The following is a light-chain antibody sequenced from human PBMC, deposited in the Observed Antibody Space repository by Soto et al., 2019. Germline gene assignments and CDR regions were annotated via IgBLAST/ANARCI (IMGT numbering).Light chain of an antibody. V-gene: IGKV3-15*01. Sequence: EIVMTQSPATLSVSPGERATLSCRASQSVSSNLAWYQQKPGQAPRLVIYGASTRATGIPARFNGSGSGTEFTLTISSLQSEDFAVYYCQQYNNWPQTLGQGTKV. CDR3: QQYNNWPQT. CDR1: QSVSSN. CDR2: GAS. J-gene: IGKJ1*01.